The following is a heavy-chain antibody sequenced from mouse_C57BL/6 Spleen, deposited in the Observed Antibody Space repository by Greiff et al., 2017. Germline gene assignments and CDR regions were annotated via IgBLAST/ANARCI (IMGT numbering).Heavy chain of an antibody. CDR2: IHPNSGST. Sequence: VQLQQPGAELVKPGASVKLSCKASGYTFTSYWMHWVKQRPGQGLEWIGMIHPNSGSTNYNEKFKSKATLTVDKSSSTAYMQLSSLTSEDSAVYYCARPPPGSWAWFAYWGQGTLVTVSA. J-gene: IGHJ3*01. CDR1: GYTFTSYW. D-gene: IGHD1-1*01. CDR3: ARPPPGSWAWFAY. V-gene: IGHV1-64*01.